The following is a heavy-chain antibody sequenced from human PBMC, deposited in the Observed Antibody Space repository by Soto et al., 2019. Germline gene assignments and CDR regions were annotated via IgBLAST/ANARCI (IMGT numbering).Heavy chain of an antibody. D-gene: IGHD3-22*01. J-gene: IGHJ4*02. Sequence: ESLKISCKGSGDSCSSYWITWVRQNPGKGLEWMGRIDPSDSQTYYSPSFRGHVTISATKSITTVFLQWSSLRASDTAMYYCARQIYDSDTGPNFQYYFDSWGQGTPVTVSS. CDR2: IDPSDSQT. CDR3: ARQIYDSDTGPNFQYYFDS. CDR1: GDSCSSYW. V-gene: IGHV5-10-1*01.